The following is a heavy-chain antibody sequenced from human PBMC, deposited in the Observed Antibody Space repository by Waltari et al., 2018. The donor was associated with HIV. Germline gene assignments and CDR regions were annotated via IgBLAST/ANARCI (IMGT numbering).Heavy chain of an antibody. D-gene: IGHD2-21*02. Sequence: TGQGLEWMGWMNPNSGNTGYAQKFQGRVTMTRNTSISTAYMELSSLRSEDTAVYYCARGGKLAYCGGDCYPQDYWGQGTLVTVSS. J-gene: IGHJ4*02. V-gene: IGHV1-8*01. CDR2: MNPNSGNT. CDR3: ARGGKLAYCGGDCYPQDY.